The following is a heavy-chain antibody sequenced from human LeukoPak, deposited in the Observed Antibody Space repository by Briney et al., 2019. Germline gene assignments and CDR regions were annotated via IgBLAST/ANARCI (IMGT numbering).Heavy chain of an antibody. CDR1: KFTFSYYA. D-gene: IGHD3-16*01. J-gene: IGHJ4*02. CDR2: IDGDGGST. CDR3: RKEYWVITFGGVIDY. V-gene: IGHV3-23*01. Sequence: GGSLRLSCAACKFTFSYYAMSCVRQAPGKGLEWVSFIDGDGGSTYYADSVKGRFTISRDNSKNTLYLQMNSLRAEDTALYYCRKEYWVITFGGVIDYWGQGTLVTVSS.